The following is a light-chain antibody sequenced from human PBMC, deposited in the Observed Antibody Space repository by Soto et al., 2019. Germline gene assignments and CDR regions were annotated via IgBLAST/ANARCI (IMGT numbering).Light chain of an antibody. CDR1: SSDVGTYNY. Sequence: QSVLTQPRSVSGPPGQSVSISCSGTSSDVGTYNYVSWYQQHPGKAPKLMIYDVSKRPSGVPDRFSGSKSGNTASLTISGLQAEDEADYYCCSYAGGYTHAVFGGGTKFTVL. J-gene: IGLJ2*01. CDR3: CSYAGGYTHAV. CDR2: DVS. V-gene: IGLV2-11*01.